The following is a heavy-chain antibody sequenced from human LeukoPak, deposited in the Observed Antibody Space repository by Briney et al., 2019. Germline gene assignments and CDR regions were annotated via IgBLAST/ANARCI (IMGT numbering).Heavy chain of an antibody. Sequence: PGGSLRLSCAASGFTVSSNYMSWVRQAPGKGLEWVSVIYSGGSTYYADSAKGRFTISRDNSKNTLYLQMNSLRAEDTAVYYCARDAKTGYSSAEFDYWSQGTLVTVSS. CDR3: ARDAKTGYSSAEFDY. D-gene: IGHD6-19*01. CDR1: GFTVSSNY. J-gene: IGHJ4*02. CDR2: IYSGGST. V-gene: IGHV3-53*01.